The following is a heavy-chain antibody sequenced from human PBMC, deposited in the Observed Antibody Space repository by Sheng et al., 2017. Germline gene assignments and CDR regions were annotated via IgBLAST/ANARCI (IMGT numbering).Heavy chain of an antibody. CDR1: GYSISSGYF. CDR3: AREGSYYRIDY. J-gene: IGHJ4*02. D-gene: IGHD3-10*01. CDR2: IFHSGST. V-gene: IGHV4-38-2*02. Sequence: QVQLQESGPGLVKPSETLSLTCTVSGYSISSGYFWGWIRQPPGQGLDWIGNIFHSGSTYYNPSLKSRVTISVDTSKNQFSLKLSSVTAADTAVYYCAREGSYYRIDYWGQGTLVTVSS.